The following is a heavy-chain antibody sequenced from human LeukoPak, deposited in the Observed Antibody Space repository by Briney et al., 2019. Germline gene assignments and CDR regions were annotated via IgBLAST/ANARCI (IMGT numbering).Heavy chain of an antibody. CDR1: GGSISSGDYY. CDR2: IYYSGST. CDR3: ARGKDYYYGMDV. J-gene: IGHJ6*02. V-gene: IGHV4-30-4*01. Sequence: SETLSPTCTVSGGSISSGDYYWSWIRQPPGKGLEWIGYIYYSGSTYYNPSLKSRVTISVDTSKNQFSLKLSSVTAADTAVYYCARGKDYYYGMDVWGQGTTVTVSS.